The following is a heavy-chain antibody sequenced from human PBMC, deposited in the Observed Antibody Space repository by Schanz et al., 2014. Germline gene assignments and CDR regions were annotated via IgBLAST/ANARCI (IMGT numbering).Heavy chain of an antibody. Sequence: EVHLVESGGGLVKPGGSLRLSCGASGFTFSDYSMNWVRQAPGKGLEWVSSISDSSSYIYYADSVKGRFTISRDNAKNTLYLQMNSLRTEDTAVYYCARGDMVRGVFDYWGQGTLVTVSS. CDR1: GFTFSDYS. CDR3: ARGDMVRGVFDY. D-gene: IGHD3-10*01. V-gene: IGHV3-21*01. J-gene: IGHJ4*02. CDR2: ISDSSSYI.